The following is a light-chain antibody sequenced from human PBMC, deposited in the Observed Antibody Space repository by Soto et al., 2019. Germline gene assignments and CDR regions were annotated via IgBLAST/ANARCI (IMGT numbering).Light chain of an antibody. CDR3: QQRTDWPLT. J-gene: IGKJ4*01. V-gene: IGKV3-11*01. Sequence: EIVLTQSPATLSLSPGETATLSCRASQSVSRYLAWYQQRPGQAPMLLIYDASNRATGVPARFSGSGSGTDFTLTISSLEPEDCAVYYCQQRTDWPLTFGGGTKVEIK. CDR1: QSVSRY. CDR2: DAS.